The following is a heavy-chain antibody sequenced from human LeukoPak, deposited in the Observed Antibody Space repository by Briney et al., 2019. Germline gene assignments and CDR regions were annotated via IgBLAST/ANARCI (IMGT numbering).Heavy chain of an antibody. CDR2: IIPIFGTA. Sequence: GASVKVSCKASGGTFSSYAISWVRQAPGQGLEWMGGIIPIFGTANYAQKFQGRVTITADESTSTAYMELSSLRSEDTAVYYCAREKPAATPWGELDFDLWGRGTLVTVSS. D-gene: IGHD2-2*02. V-gene: IGHV1-69*13. J-gene: IGHJ2*01. CDR3: AREKPAATPWGELDFDL. CDR1: GGTFSSYA.